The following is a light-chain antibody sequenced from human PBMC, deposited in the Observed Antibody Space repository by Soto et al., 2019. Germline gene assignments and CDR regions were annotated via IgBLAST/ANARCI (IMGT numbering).Light chain of an antibody. CDR2: GNS. CDR1: SSNIGAGYD. J-gene: IGLJ2*01. V-gene: IGLV1-40*01. CDR3: QYYDSRRSVV. Sequence: QSVLTQPPSVSGAPGQRVTISCTGSSSNIGAGYDVHWYQQLPGTAPKLLIYGNSNRPSGVPDRFSGSKSGTSASLAITGLQAEDEADYYCQYYDSRRSVVFGGGTKVTVL.